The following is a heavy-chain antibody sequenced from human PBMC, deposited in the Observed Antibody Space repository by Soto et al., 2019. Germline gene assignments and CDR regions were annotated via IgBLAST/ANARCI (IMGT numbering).Heavy chain of an antibody. D-gene: IGHD4-17*01. CDR2: ISRNGDST. CDR3: VHPRSTVQIPRT. J-gene: IGHJ5*02. Sequence: PCRSLRLSCSASGFTFSMFSMHWVRQAPGKGLEYVSGISRNGDSTYYADSVKGRFTISRDNSKNTMYLKMNTLRAVDTAVYYCVHPRSTVQIPRTCDQGTMITVYS. V-gene: IGHV3-64D*06. CDR1: GFTFSMFS.